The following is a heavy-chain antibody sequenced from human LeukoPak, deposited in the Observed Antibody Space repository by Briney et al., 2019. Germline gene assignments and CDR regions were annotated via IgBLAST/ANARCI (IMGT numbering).Heavy chain of an antibody. CDR1: GFTFSSYA. D-gene: IGHD3-10*01. J-gene: IGHJ4*02. CDR3: ARGSAYGSGSYYFDY. V-gene: IGHV3-30-3*01. Sequence: GGSLRLSSAASGFTFSSYAMHWVRQAPGKGLEWVAVISYDGSNKYYADSVKGRFTISRDNSKNTLYLQMNSLRAEDTAVYYCARGSAYGSGSYYFDYWGQGTLVTVSS. CDR2: ISYDGSNK.